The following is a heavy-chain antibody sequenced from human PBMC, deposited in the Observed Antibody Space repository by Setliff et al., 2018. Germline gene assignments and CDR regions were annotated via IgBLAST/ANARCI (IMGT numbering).Heavy chain of an antibody. Sequence: GASVKVSCKASGYTFTTHGISWVRQAPGQGLEWMGWISTDDGDTNFAQKFQGRVTLTTDTSTGTAYMELRSLTFDDTAVYYCAREGGDGDSSGYYPPLDYWGQGTLVTVSS. D-gene: IGHD3-22*01. V-gene: IGHV1-18*01. CDR1: GYTFTTHG. CDR2: ISTDDGDT. CDR3: AREGGDGDSSGYYPPLDY. J-gene: IGHJ4*02.